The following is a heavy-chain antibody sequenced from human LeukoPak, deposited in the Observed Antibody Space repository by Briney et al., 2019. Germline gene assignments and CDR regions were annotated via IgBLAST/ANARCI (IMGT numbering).Heavy chain of an antibody. J-gene: IGHJ4*02. CDR3: AKGGVDY. CDR1: GFTFSSYW. Sequence: AGSLRLSCAASGFTFSSYWMHWVRQAPGKGLVWVSRINDDRDTKTYADSVKGRFTISRDNAKNTLYLQMNSLRAEDTAVYYCAKGGVDYWGQGTLVTVSS. V-gene: IGHV3-74*01. CDR2: INDDRDTK.